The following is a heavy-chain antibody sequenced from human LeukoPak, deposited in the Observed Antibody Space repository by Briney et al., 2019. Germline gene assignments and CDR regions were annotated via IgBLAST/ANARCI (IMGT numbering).Heavy chain of an antibody. CDR1: GGSISSDDDY. CDR3: ARFILTGYSLDY. V-gene: IGHV4-31*01. J-gene: IGHJ4*02. CDR2: ISHIGST. Sequence: SETLSLTCTVSGGSISSDDDYWSWIRQLPGKGLEWIGYISHIGSTYYNPSLKSPVSISIDTSKNQFSLKVISVTAADTAVYYCARFILTGYSLDYWGQRTLVTVSS. D-gene: IGHD3-9*01.